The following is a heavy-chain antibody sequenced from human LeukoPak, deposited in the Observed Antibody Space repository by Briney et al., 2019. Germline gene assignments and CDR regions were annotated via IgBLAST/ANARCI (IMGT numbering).Heavy chain of an antibody. V-gene: IGHV3-48*02. CDR1: GFTFSSYT. CDR3: ARDDHWAFDY. D-gene: IGHD3-16*01. Sequence: GESLRLSCAASGFTFSSYTMSWVRQAPGKGLEWVSYVGRTNSPTYYADSVKGRFTISRDNAKNSLYLQMNSLRDEDTAVYYCARDDHWAFDYWGQGTLVTVSS. J-gene: IGHJ4*02. CDR2: VGRTNSPT.